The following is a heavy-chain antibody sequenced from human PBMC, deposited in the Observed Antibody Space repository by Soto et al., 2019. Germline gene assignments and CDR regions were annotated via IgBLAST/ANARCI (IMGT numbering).Heavy chain of an antibody. CDR1: GGSISSYY. CDR3: ARQDSYYDFWSGYYLGGPFDP. J-gene: IGHJ5*02. V-gene: IGHV4-59*08. Sequence: PSETLSLTCTVSGGSISSYYWSWIRQPPGKGLEWIGYIYYSGSTNYNPSLKSRVTISVDTSKNQFSLKLSSVTAADTAVYYRARQDSYYDFWSGYYLGGPFDPWGQGTLVTVSS. CDR2: IYYSGST. D-gene: IGHD3-3*01.